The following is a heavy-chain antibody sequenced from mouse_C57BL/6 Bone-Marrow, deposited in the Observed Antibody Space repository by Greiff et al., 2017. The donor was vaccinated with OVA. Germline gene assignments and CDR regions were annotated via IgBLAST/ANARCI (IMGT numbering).Heavy chain of an antibody. CDR2: INYDGSST. J-gene: IGHJ4*01. D-gene: IGHD1-1*01. Sequence: EVKVVESEGGLVQPGSSMKLSCTASGFTFSDYYMAWVRQVPEKGLEWVANINYDGSSTYYLDSLKSRFIISRDNAKNILYLQMSSLKSEDTATYYCAREHLLPNYYAMDYWGQGTSVTVSS. V-gene: IGHV5-16*01. CDR1: GFTFSDYY. CDR3: AREHLLPNYYAMDY.